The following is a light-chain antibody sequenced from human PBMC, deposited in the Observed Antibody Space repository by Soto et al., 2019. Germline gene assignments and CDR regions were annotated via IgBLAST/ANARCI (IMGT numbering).Light chain of an antibody. CDR3: QQYNNWPPT. CDR1: QSVSSN. CDR2: GAS. V-gene: IGKV3-15*01. J-gene: IGKJ4*02. Sequence: EIVMTQSPATLSVSPGERATLSCRASQSVSSNLAWYQQKPVQAPRLLIYGASTRATGIPARFSGSGSGTEFSLTISSLQSEDFAVYYWQQYNNWPPTFGGGTKVEIK.